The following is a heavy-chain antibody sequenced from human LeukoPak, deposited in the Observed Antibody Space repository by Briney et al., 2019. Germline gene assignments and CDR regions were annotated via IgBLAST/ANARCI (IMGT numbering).Heavy chain of an antibody. CDR1: GFPVSSNY. CDR2: IYRDGTT. J-gene: IGHJ4*02. V-gene: IGHV3-53*01. D-gene: IGHD3-16*02. CDR3: ARAPYGVGYTAERDY. Sequence: PGGSLRLSCAASGFPVSSNYMSWVRQAPGKGLEWVSVIYRDGTTYYADSVKGRFTIFRDNSKNTLYLQMNSLRDDDTAVYYCARAPYGVGYTAERDYWGQGTLVTVSS.